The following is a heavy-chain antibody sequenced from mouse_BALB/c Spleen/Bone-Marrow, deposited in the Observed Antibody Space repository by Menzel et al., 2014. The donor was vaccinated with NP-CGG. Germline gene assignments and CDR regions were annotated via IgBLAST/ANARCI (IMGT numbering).Heavy chain of an antibody. CDR1: GYTFTSYT. CDR3: ARYWFAY. CDR2: INPSSGYT. V-gene: IGHV1-4*02. J-gene: IGHJ3*01. Sequence: QVQLKDSAAELARPGASVKMSCKASGYTFTSYTVHWVKQRPGQGLEWIGYINPSSGYTEYNQKFKDKTTLTADKSSSTAYMQLSSLTSEDSAVYFCARYWFAYWGQGTLVTDST.